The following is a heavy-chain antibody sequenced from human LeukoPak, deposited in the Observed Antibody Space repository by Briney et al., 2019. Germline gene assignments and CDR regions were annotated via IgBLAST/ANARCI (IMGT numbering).Heavy chain of an antibody. V-gene: IGHV3-23*01. CDR3: AKSRGSTLFDS. CDR1: GFSFTSYA. Sequence: GGSLRLSCTASGFSFTSYAMSWVRQAPGKGLEWVSGINGGGDKTYYRDSVKGRITISRDNSKNTLYLQMNSLRAEDTAIYYCAKSRGSTLFDSWGQGTLVTVSS. J-gene: IGHJ4*02. D-gene: IGHD1-26*01. CDR2: INGGGDKT.